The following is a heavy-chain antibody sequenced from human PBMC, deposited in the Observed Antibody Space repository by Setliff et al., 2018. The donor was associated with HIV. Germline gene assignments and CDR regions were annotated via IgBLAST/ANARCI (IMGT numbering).Heavy chain of an antibody. CDR3: ARDLWGTYNGYLHY. CDR1: GFTFSDHY. Sequence: GSLRLSCAASGFTFSDHYMHWVRQAPGKGLEWVSYITGTGSGRDYADSVKGRFTISRDNAKNSLFLQMNNLTVDDTGLYFCARDLWGTYNGYLHYWGRGTLVTVSS. D-gene: IGHD1-20*01. CDR2: ITGTGSGR. J-gene: IGHJ4*02. V-gene: IGHV3-11*04.